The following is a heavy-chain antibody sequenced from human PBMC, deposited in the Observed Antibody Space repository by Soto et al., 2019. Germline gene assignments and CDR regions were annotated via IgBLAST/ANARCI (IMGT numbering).Heavy chain of an antibody. J-gene: IGHJ5*02. D-gene: IGHD1-26*01. Sequence: EVQLVESGGGLVQAGGSLRLSCAASGFTVSSKYMSWVRQAPGKGLESVSIIYNGGSTFYADSVKGRFTISRDTSKNTLYLQMNSLRGEDTAVYYCVTGGGPDWFDPWGQGTLVTVSS. CDR1: GFTVSSKY. CDR3: VTGGGPDWFDP. V-gene: IGHV3-66*01. CDR2: IYNGGST.